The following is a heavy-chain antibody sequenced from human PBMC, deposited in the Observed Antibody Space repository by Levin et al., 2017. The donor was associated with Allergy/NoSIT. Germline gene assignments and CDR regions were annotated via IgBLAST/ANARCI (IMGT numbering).Heavy chain of an antibody. CDR1: GFTFDDYA. J-gene: IGHJ3*02. V-gene: IGHV3-9*01. Sequence: SLKISCAASGFTFDDYAMHWVRQAPGKGLEWVSGISWNCGSIGYADSVKGRFTISRDNAKNSLYLQMNSLRTEDTALYYCARDNIGLPDAFDIWGQGTMVIVSS. CDR3: ARDNIGLPDAFDI. D-gene: IGHD3-10*01. CDR2: ISWNCGSI.